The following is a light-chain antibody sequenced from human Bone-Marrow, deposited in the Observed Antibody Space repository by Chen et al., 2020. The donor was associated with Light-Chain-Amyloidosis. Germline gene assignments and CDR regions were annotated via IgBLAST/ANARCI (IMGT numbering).Light chain of an antibody. CDR1: QDIRNY. CDR3: LQYNTYPRT. J-gene: IGKJ3*01. V-gene: IGKV1-16*02. Sequence: DIQLTQSPSSLSASVGDRVTLTCRASQDIRNYLAWFQQKPGKAPKPLIYAASNLQSGVPSKFSGSGSGTDFTLTISSLQPEDFATYYCLQYNTYPRTFGPGTKVDLK. CDR2: AAS.